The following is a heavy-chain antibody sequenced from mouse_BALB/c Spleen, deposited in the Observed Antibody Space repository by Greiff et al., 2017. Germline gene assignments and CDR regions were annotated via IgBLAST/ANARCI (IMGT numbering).Heavy chain of an antibody. CDR3: ARVYGSEENWFAY. CDR2: IWAGGST. J-gene: IGHJ3*01. CDR1: GFSLTSYG. V-gene: IGHV2-9*02. Sequence: VQLKQSGPGLVAPSQSLSITCTVSGFSLTSYGVHWVRQPPGKGLEWLGVIWAGGSTNYNSALMSRLSISKDNSKSQVFLKMNSLQTDDTAMYYCARVYGSEENWFAYWGQGTLVTVSA. D-gene: IGHD1-1*01.